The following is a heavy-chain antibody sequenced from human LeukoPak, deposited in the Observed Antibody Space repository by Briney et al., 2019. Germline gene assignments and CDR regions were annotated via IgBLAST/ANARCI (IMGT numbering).Heavy chain of an antibody. Sequence: PSETLSLTCAVYGGSFSGYYWSWVRQPPGKGLEWIGEINHSGSTNYNPSLKSRVTISVDTSKNQFSLKLSSVTAADTAVYYCAGAYCGGDCYSEAEYYYYGMDVWGQGTTVTVSS. J-gene: IGHJ6*02. D-gene: IGHD2-21*02. CDR1: GGSFSGYY. CDR2: INHSGST. CDR3: AGAYCGGDCYSEAEYYYYGMDV. V-gene: IGHV4-34*01.